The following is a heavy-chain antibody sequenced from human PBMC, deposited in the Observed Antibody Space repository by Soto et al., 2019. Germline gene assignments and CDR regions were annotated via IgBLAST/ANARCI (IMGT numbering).Heavy chain of an antibody. Sequence: GGSLRLSCSASGFTFSTYAMFWVRQAPGKGLEFVSGIRSDGGLTYYADSVRGRFTISRDNSKNTLYLQMGSLRAEDTAVYYCVKNRDYIWRNFDYWGQGTPVTVSS. CDR3: VKNRDYIWRNFDY. D-gene: IGHD3-16*01. J-gene: IGHJ4*02. V-gene: IGHV3-64D*06. CDR2: IRSDGGLT. CDR1: GFTFSTYA.